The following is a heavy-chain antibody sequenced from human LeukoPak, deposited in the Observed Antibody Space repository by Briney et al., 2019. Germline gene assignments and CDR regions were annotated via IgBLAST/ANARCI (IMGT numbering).Heavy chain of an antibody. CDR1: GGSVSSGSYY. Sequence: SETLFLTCTVSGGSVSSGSYYWSWIRQPPGKGLEWIGYIYYSGSTNYNPSLKSRVTISVDASKNQFSLKLSSVTAADTAVYYCARDCSSTSCYSAFDIWGQGTMVTVSS. CDR3: ARDCSSTSCYSAFDI. V-gene: IGHV4-61*01. J-gene: IGHJ3*02. CDR2: IYYSGST. D-gene: IGHD2-2*02.